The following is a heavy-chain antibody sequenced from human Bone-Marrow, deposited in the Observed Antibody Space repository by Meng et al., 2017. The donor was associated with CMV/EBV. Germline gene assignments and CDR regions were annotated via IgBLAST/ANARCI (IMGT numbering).Heavy chain of an antibody. CDR1: GYTFTGYY. V-gene: IGHV1-2*02. CDR3: AREDYYGSGRLLYYYGMDV. CDR2: INPNSGGT. Sequence: ASVKVSCKASGYTFTGYYMHWVRQAPGQGLEGMGWINPNSGGTNYAQKFQGRVTMTRDTSISTAYMELSRLRSDDTAVYYCAREDYYGSGRLLYYYGMDVWGQGTTATVSS. J-gene: IGHJ6*02. D-gene: IGHD3-10*01.